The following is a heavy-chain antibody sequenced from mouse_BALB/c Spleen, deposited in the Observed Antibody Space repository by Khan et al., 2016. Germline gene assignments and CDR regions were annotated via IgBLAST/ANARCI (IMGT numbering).Heavy chain of an antibody. D-gene: IGHD4-1*01. CDR1: GYTIGSYW. V-gene: IGHV1-9*01. CDR3: ARRNWDGGYFDV. CDR2: ILPVSGLI. Sequence: QVQLQQPGAELMKPGASVRISCKATGYTIGSYWIGWVKQRPGHGLEWIGEILPVSGLINYNEKFKGKATFTADTSSNTAYMQLSSLTSEDSAVHFCARRNWDGGYFDVWGAGTTVTVSS. J-gene: IGHJ1*01.